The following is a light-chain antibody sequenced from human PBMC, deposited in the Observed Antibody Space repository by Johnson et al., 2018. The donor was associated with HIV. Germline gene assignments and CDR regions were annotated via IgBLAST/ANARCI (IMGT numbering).Light chain of an antibody. Sequence: QAVLTQPPSVSAAPGQKVTISCSGSSSNIGNNYVSWYQQVPGTAPKLLIYENSKRPSGIPDRFSGSKSGTSATLGITGLQTGDEADYYCGTWDSSLSVPGFGSGTNVTVL. CDR2: ENS. V-gene: IGLV1-51*02. CDR1: SSNIGNNY. J-gene: IGLJ1*01. CDR3: GTWDSSLSVPG.